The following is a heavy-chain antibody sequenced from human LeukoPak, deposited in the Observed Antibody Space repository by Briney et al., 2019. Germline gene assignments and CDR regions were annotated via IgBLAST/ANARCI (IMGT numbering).Heavy chain of an antibody. CDR2: ISANNGNT. CDR3: ARVGVVVPAAWFDP. V-gene: IGHV1-18*01. CDR1: GYSFGIFG. D-gene: IGHD2-2*01. J-gene: IGHJ5*02. Sequence: GASVKVSCKASGYSFGIFGISWVRQAPGQGLEWMGWISANNGNTNYAQKFQGRVTMTTDTSTSTAYMELRSLRSDGTAIYYCARVGVVVPAAWFDPWGQGTLVTVSS.